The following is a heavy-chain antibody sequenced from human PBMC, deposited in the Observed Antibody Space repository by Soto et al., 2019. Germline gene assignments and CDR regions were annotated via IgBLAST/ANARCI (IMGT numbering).Heavy chain of an antibody. D-gene: IGHD2-15*01. J-gene: IGHJ4*02. V-gene: IGHV1-18*04. CDR3: ARDLTPSDY. CDR2: ISAYNGNT. Sequence: ASVKVSCKASGYIFTDYYIHWVRQAPGQGLEWMGWISAYNGNTNYAQNLQGRVTMTTDTSTSTAYMELRSLRSDDTAVYYCARDLTPSDYWGQGTLVTVSS. CDR1: GYIFTDYY.